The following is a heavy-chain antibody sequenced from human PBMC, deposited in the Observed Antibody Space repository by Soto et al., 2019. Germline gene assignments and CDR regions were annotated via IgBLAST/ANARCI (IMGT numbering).Heavy chain of an antibody. CDR1: GDSVSSNSVA. CDR3: ARDRYSSTWNNWFDP. D-gene: IGHD6-13*01. V-gene: IGHV6-1*01. Sequence: SQTLSLTCAISGDSVSSNSVAWNWIRQSPSRGLEWLGRTYYRSKWYNDYAVSVKSRITINTDTSKNQFSLQLNSVTPEDTAVYYCARDRYSSTWNNWFDPWGQGTLVTVSS. CDR2: TYYRSKWYN. J-gene: IGHJ5*02.